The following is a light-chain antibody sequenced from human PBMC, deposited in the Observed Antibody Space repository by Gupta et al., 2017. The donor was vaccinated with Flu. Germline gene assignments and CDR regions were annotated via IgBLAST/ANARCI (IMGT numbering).Light chain of an antibody. CDR2: AAS. Sequence: DIQMTQSPSSLSASVGDRVTITCRASQTISSYVNWYQQKPGKAPKLLIDAASRLQSPVPSRFSASASGTDFTLTVSSLQPEDFATYDCHQWESTPITFGSGAK. CDR1: QTISSY. CDR3: HQWESTPIT. V-gene: IGKV1-39*01. J-gene: IGKJ4*01.